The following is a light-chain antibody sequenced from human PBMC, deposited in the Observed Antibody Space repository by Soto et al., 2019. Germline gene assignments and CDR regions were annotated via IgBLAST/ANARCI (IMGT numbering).Light chain of an antibody. CDR3: QNYDHPPPLS. CDR1: QDIKNY. Sequence: DIQMTQSPSSLSASVGDRVTITCQASQDIKNYLNWYQQKPGKAPNLLIYDASNLKTGVPSRFSGSGTGTHFTFTISSLQPENISTYYCQNYDHPPPLSFGGGTKVEIK. J-gene: IGKJ4*01. V-gene: IGKV1-33*01. CDR2: DAS.